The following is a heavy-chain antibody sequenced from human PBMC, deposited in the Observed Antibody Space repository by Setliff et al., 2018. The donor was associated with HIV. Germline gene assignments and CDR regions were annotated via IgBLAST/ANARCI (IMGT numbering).Heavy chain of an antibody. CDR2: ISAYNGNT. J-gene: IGHJ4*02. CDR3: AREYYYDSSGYRAFVS. D-gene: IGHD3-22*01. V-gene: IGHV1-18*01. CDR1: GYTFTSYG. Sequence: GASVKVSCKASGYTFTSYGISWVRQAPGQGREWMGWISAYNGNTNYAQKLQGRVTMTTDTSTSTAYMELRSLRSDDTAVYYCAREYYYDSSGYRAFVSWGQGPLVTVSS.